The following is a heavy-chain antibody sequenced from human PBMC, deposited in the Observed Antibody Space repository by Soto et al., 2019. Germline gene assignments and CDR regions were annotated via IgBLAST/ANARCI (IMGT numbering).Heavy chain of an antibody. Sequence: PGGSLRLSCAVSGFTFSTYSMSWVRQAPGKGLEWVAHITGTGGTTYYADSVKGRFTISRDTSRNTLYLQMNSLGAEDTALYYCAKCMQTYWNYDAHHIWGQGTMVTVSS. CDR1: GFTFSTYS. CDR3: AKCMQTYWNYDAHHI. D-gene: IGHD1-7*01. V-gene: IGHV3-23*01. J-gene: IGHJ3*02. CDR2: ITGTGGTT.